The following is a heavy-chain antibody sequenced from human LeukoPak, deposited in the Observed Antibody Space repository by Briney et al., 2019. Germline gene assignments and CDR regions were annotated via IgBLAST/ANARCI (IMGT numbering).Heavy chain of an antibody. CDR1: GFTFSSYW. CDR2: INSDGSST. CDR3: ARVITMVRGPRWFDP. J-gene: IGHJ5*02. Sequence: GGSLRLSCAASGFTFSSYWMHWVRQAPGKGLVWVSRINSDGSSTSYADSVKGRFTISRDNAKNTLYLQMNSLRAEDTAVYYCARVITMVRGPRWFDPWGQGTLVTVSS. V-gene: IGHV3-74*01. D-gene: IGHD3-10*01.